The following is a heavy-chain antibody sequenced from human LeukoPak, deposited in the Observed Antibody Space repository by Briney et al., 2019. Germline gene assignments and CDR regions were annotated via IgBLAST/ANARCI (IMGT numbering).Heavy chain of an antibody. J-gene: IGHJ4*02. D-gene: IGHD1-1*01. CDR1: GFTFSNYA. CDR3: FFPGVTGKVY. CDR2: ISSDGSNK. Sequence: PGGSLRLSCAASGFTFSNYAMHWVRQAPGKGLEWVAVISSDGSNKYYADSVKGRFTISRDNSKNTLYLQLNSLRAEDTAVYYCFFPGVTGKVYWGQGTLVTVSS. V-gene: IGHV3-30-3*01.